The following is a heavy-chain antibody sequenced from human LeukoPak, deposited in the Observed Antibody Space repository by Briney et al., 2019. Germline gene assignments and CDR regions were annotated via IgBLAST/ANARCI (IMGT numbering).Heavy chain of an antibody. Sequence: GASVKDSCKASGYTFTGYYMHWVRQAPGEGLEWMGWINPNSGGKNYAQKFQGRVTMTRDTSISTAYMELSRLRSDDTAVYYCARDRQWELLTGPDYWGQGTLVTVSS. CDR1: GYTFTGYY. J-gene: IGHJ4*02. V-gene: IGHV1-2*02. D-gene: IGHD1-26*01. CDR2: INPNSGGK. CDR3: ARDRQWELLTGPDY.